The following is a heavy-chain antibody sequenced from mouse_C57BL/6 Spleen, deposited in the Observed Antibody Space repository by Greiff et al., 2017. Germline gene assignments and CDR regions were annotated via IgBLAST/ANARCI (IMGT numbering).Heavy chain of an antibody. J-gene: IGHJ1*03. CDR3: ARRGDYYGNSYVGYFDV. V-gene: IGHV1-55*01. CDR1: GYTFTSYW. Sequence: QVQLQQPGAELVKPGASVKMSCKASGYTFTSYWITWVKQRPGQGLEWIGDIYPGSGSTNYNEKFKNKATLTVVTSSSTAYMQLSSLTSEDSSVYYCARRGDYYGNSYVGYFDVWGTGTTVTVSS. D-gene: IGHD1-1*01. CDR2: IYPGSGST.